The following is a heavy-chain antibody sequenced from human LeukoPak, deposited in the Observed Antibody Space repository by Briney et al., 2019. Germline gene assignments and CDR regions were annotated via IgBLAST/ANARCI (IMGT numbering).Heavy chain of an antibody. J-gene: IGHJ4*02. V-gene: IGHV4-38-2*01. CDR1: CYSMSSGYY. D-gene: IGHD1-26*01. Sequence: PSDTLSLTCAVSCYSMSSGYYWGWIRQPPGQGLEWIGSICQSGSTYYNPSLKSRVTISVDTSKNQFSLKLSSVTAADTAVYYCARASGLGGSSSGAWGAIFDYWGQGTLVTVSS. CDR3: ARASGLGGSSSGAWGAIFDY. CDR2: ICQSGST.